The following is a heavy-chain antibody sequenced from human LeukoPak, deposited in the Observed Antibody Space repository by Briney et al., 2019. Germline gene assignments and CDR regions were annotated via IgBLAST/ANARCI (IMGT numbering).Heavy chain of an antibody. J-gene: IGHJ4*02. CDR3: ARGPNYYDSSGYLEN. CDR2: IYTSGST. V-gene: IGHV4-4*07. Sequence: SETLSLTCTVSGGSISSYYWSWIRQPAGKGLEWIGRIYTSGSTNYNPSLKSRVTMSVDTSKNQFSLKLSSVTAADTAVYYCARGPNYYDSSGYLENWGQGTLVTVSS. D-gene: IGHD3-22*01. CDR1: GGSISSYY.